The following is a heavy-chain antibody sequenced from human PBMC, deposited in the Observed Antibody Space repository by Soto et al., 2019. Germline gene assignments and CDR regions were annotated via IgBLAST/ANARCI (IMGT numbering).Heavy chain of an antibody. J-gene: IGHJ5*02. D-gene: IGHD6-25*01. V-gene: IGHV4-59*01. CDR3: ARDPRGYFDP. CDR2: IYYSGST. CDR1: GGSISSYY. Sequence: SETLSLTCTVSGGSISSYYWSWIRQPPGKGMEWIGYIYYSGSTNYNPSLKSRVTISVDTSKNQFSLKLSSVTAADTAVYYCARDPRGYFDPWGQGTLVTVSS.